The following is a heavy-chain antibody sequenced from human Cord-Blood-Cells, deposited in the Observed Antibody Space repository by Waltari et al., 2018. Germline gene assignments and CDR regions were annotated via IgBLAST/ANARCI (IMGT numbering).Heavy chain of an antibody. Sequence: QVQLVESGGGVVQPGRSLRLSCAASGFTFSSYGMHRVRQAPGKGLAWVAVISYDGSNKYYADSVKGRFTISRDNSKNTLYLQMNSLRAEDTAVYYCAKGMRRYSSSWYAFDIWGQGTMVTVSS. CDR1: GFTFSSYG. V-gene: IGHV3-30*18. CDR2: ISYDGSNK. J-gene: IGHJ3*02. CDR3: AKGMRRYSSSWYAFDI. D-gene: IGHD6-13*01.